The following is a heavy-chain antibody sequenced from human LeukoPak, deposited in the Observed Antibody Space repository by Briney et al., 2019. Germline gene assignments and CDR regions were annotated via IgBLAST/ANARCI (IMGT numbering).Heavy chain of an antibody. CDR1: GFTFSSDW. CDR3: ARHPYDILTGPSFDY. J-gene: IGHJ4*02. D-gene: IGHD3-9*01. Sequence: GGSLRLSCAASGFTFSSDWMHWVRQAPGKGLVWGSRINRDGRSTTYADSVKGRFTISRDNAKNTLYLQMNSLRAEDTAVYYCARHPYDILTGPSFDYWGQGTLVTVSS. CDR2: INRDGRST. V-gene: IGHV3-74*01.